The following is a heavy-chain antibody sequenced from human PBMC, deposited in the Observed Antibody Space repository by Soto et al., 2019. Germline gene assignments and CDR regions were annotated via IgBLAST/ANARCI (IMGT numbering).Heavy chain of an antibody. CDR1: GYTFTSYG. V-gene: IGHV1-18*01. D-gene: IGHD3-3*01. CDR2: ISAYNGNT. Sequence: QVQLVQSGAEVKKPGASVKVSCKASGYTFTSYGISWVRQAPGQGLEWMGWISAYNGNTNYAQKLQGRVTMTTDTSTSTDYMELRSLRSDDTAVYYCARAHANYDFWSGYWEYYYYGMDVWGQGTTVTVSS. CDR3: ARAHANYDFWSGYWEYYYYGMDV. J-gene: IGHJ6*02.